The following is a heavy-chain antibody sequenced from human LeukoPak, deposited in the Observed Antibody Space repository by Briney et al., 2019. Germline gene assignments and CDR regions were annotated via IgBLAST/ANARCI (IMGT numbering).Heavy chain of an antibody. V-gene: IGHV3-7*01. CDR2: IKQDGSEK. J-gene: IGHJ4*02. CDR1: GFTFSSYW. D-gene: IGHD6-19*01. CDR3: ARSGYSSGWLYFDY. Sequence: GSLRLSCAASGFTFSSYWMSWVRQAPGKGLEWVANIKQDGSEKYYVDSVKGRFTISRDNAENSLYLQMNSLRAEDTAVYYCARSGYSSGWLYFDYWGQGTLVTVSS.